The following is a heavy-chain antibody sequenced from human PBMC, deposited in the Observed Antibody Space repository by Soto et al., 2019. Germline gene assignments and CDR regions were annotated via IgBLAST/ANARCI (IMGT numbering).Heavy chain of an antibody. D-gene: IGHD3-9*01. CDR3: ARDGSIFRPHDALDI. J-gene: IGHJ3*02. Sequence: SCKASGYTFTSYGISWVRQAPGQGLEWMGWISAYNGNTNYAQKLQGRVTMTTDTSTSTAYMELRSLRSDDTAVYYCARDGSIFRPHDALDIWGQGTMVTVSS. CDR1: GYTFTSYG. CDR2: ISAYNGNT. V-gene: IGHV1-18*01.